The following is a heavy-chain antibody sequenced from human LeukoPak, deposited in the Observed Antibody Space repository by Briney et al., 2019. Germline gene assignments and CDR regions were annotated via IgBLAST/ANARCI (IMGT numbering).Heavy chain of an antibody. V-gene: IGHV4-34*01. J-gene: IGHJ4*02. Sequence: SETLSLTCAVYGGSFSGCYWSWIRQPPGKGLEWIGEINQSGSTNYNPSLKSRVTISGDTSNNQFSLKLTSVTAADTAVYYCARGITGYVHWGQGTLVTVS. D-gene: IGHD1-20*01. CDR3: ARGITGYVH. CDR2: INQSGST. CDR1: GGSFSGCY.